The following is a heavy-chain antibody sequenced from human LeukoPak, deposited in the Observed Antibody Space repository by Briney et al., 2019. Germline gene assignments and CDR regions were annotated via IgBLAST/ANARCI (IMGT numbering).Heavy chain of an antibody. D-gene: IGHD2-2*01. CDR3: ARRYCSGADCYGGDSYYYMDV. CDR1: DVSISSFY. V-gene: IGHV4-4*07. Sequence: PSETLSLTCTVSDVSISSFYWSWIRQPAGKALEWIGRVYISGSTNYNPSLRGRVTMSVDMSKNQFSLNLTSVTAADTAVYYCARRYCSGADCYGGDSYYYMDVWGKGTTVTISS. CDR2: VYISGST. J-gene: IGHJ6*03.